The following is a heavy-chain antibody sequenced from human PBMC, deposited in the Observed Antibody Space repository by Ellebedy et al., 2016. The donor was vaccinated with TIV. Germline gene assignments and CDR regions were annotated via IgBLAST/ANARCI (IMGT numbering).Heavy chain of an antibody. Sequence: MPSETLSLTCAVPGGSISRSSYYWGWIRQPRGTGREGIGSKYSTGRTYYNPSLKSRVSISVATSKNQISLKLSSVTAADTAVYYCARPDYDSSGFYLRWGQGTLVTVSS. J-gene: IGHJ4*02. D-gene: IGHD3-22*01. CDR3: ARPDYDSSGFYLR. CDR1: GGSISRSSYY. CDR2: KYSTGRT. V-gene: IGHV4-39*01.